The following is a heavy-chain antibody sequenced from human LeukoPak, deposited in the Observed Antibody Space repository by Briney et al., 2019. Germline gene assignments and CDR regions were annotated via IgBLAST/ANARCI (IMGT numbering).Heavy chain of an antibody. CDR3: AREVAVAGTYDY. D-gene: IGHD6-19*01. CDR1: GFNFIEYG. V-gene: IGHV3-30*02. J-gene: IGHJ4*02. Sequence: GGSLRLSCTGSGFNFIEYGINWVRQAPGKGLEWVAFIRWDGKYTYYGDSVKGRFTISRDNAKNSLYLQMNSLRAEDTAVYYCAREVAVAGTYDYWGQGTLVTVSS. CDR2: IRWDGKYT.